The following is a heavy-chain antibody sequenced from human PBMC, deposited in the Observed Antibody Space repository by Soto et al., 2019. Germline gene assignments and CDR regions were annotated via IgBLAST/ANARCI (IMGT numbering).Heavy chain of an antibody. CDR1: GFSLSTTGVA. J-gene: IGHJ3*02. CDR3: AHRLTSPYYYAGSDYPHVFDI. CDR2: IYWDDDK. Sequence: QITLKESGPTLVKPAQTLTLTCTFSGFSLSTTGVAVGWIRQPPGKALEWLALIYWDDDKRYSPSLKSRLTLTKDTSENQVVLRMTNMDPVDTATYYCAHRLTSPYYYAGSDYPHVFDIWGQGTMVTVSS. V-gene: IGHV2-5*02. D-gene: IGHD3-22*01.